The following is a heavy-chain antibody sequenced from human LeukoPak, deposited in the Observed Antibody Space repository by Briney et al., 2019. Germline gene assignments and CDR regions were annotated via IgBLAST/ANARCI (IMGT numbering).Heavy chain of an antibody. CDR3: ATTVRGVPIGY. J-gene: IGHJ4*02. Sequence: PSETLSLTCAVYGGSFSGYYWSWIRQPPGKGLEWIGEINHSGSTNYNPSLKSRVTISVDTSKNQFSLKLSSVTAADTAVYYCATTVRGVPIGYWGQGTLVTVSS. CDR2: INHSGST. V-gene: IGHV4-34*01. CDR1: GGSFSGYY. D-gene: IGHD3-10*01.